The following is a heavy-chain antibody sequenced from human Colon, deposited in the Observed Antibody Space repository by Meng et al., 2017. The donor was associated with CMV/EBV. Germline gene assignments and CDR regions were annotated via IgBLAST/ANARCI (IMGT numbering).Heavy chain of an antibody. J-gene: IGHJ4*02. Sequence: GSLRLSCIVSGGSMSSSSDYWAWIRQPPGKGLEWIGSVYHTGNPYYNPSLKSRVTISVDRSKNQISLKLTSVTAADTAVYYCARAPGEGRSTSSEGFFDYWGQGRLVTVSS. CDR1: GGSMSSSSDY. CDR3: ARAPGEGRSTSSEGFFDY. V-gene: IGHV4-39*07. CDR2: VYHTGNP. D-gene: IGHD2-2*01.